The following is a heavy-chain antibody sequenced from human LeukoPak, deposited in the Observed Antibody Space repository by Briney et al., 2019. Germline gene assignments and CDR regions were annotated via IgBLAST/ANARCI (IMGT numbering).Heavy chain of an antibody. Sequence: SETLSLTCGVSGGSITNTNYWTWVRQPPGKGLEWIGEVNLQGSTNYNPSLMGRVAISVDTSENHISLQLTSVTAADTAMYYCAREGGPYRPLDYSGQGTLVTVSS. CDR2: VNLQGST. CDR3: AREGGPYRPLDY. V-gene: IGHV4-4*02. CDR1: GGSITNTNY. J-gene: IGHJ4*02.